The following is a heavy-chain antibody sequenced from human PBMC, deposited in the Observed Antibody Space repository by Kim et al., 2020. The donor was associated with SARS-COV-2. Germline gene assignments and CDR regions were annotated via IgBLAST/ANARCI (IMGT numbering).Heavy chain of an antibody. CDR3: ARVTTVTTEWYFDL. D-gene: IGHD4-17*01. J-gene: IGHJ2*01. Sequence: AQKLQGRVTLNTDTSTRTAYVELRSLRADDTAVYYCARVTTVTTEWYFDLWGRGTLVTVSS. V-gene: IGHV1-18*01.